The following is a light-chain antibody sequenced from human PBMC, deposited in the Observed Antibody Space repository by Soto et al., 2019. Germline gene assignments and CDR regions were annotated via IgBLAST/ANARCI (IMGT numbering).Light chain of an antibody. CDR1: QSISNW. J-gene: IGKJ5*01. CDR3: QQYNSYSEA. V-gene: IGKV1-5*03. Sequence: DIQMTQSPSTLSASVGDRVTITCRASQSISNWLAWYQQKPGKAPKLLIYKASSLERGVPSRFSGSGSGTKFTLTIASLQPDDFATYYCQQYNSYSEAFGQGTRLEI. CDR2: KAS.